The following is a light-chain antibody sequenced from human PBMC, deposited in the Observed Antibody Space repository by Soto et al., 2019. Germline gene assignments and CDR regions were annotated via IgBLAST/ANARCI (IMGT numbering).Light chain of an antibody. Sequence: EIVLTQSPGTLSLPPGERATLSCRASQSVSSSYLAWYQQKPGQAPRLLIYGASSRATGIPDRFSGSGSGTDFTLTICRLEPEDFAVYYCQQYGSSPGTFGGGTKVEIK. CDR3: QQYGSSPGT. V-gene: IGKV3-20*01. CDR2: GAS. CDR1: QSVSSSY. J-gene: IGKJ4*01.